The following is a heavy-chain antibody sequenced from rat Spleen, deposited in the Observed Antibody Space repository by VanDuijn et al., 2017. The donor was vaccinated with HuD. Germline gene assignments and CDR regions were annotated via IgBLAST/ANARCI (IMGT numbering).Heavy chain of an antibody. CDR1: GFNFNDYW. CDR3: VRDGGELGY. Sequence: EVKLVESGGGLVQPGRSLKLSCVASGFNFNDYWMGWVRQAPGKGLEWIGEINPDSSKIKYNPSLKDKFTISRDNAQNTLFLQMNKLGSEDTTTYYCVRDGGELGYWGQGVMVTVSS. V-gene: IGHV4-2*01. J-gene: IGHJ2*01. CDR2: INPDSSKI. D-gene: IGHD1-7*01.